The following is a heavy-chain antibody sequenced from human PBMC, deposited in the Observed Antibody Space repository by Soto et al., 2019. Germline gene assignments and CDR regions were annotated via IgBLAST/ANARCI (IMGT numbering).Heavy chain of an antibody. CDR3: ARRPRSDYYYGMDV. CDR1: GGTFSSYA. V-gene: IGHV1-69*13. Sequence: SVKVSCKASGGTFSSYAISWVRQAPGQGLEWMGGIIPIFGTANYAQKFQGRLTITADESTSTAYMELSSLRSEDTAVYYCARRPRSDYYYGMDVWGQGTTVTVSS. J-gene: IGHJ6*02. CDR2: IIPIFGTA.